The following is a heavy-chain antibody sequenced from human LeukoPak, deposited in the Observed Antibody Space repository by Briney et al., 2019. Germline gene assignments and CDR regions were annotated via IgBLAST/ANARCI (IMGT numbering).Heavy chain of an antibody. CDR3: ARAVRGVSSSRHNFYYYMDV. V-gene: IGHV4-61*02. D-gene: IGHD2-2*01. CDR1: GGSISSGSYY. CDR2: IYTSGST. J-gene: IGHJ6*03. Sequence: PSQTLSLTCTVSGGSISSGSYYWSWIRQPAGKGLEWVGRIYTSGSTNYNPSLKSRVTISVDTSNNQFSLKLSSVTAADTAVYYCARAVRGVSSSRHNFYYYMDVWGKGTTVIVSS.